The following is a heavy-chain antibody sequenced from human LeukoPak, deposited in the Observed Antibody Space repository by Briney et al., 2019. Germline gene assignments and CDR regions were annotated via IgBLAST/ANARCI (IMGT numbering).Heavy chain of an antibody. CDR3: ARDIASGGYSSDS. CDR2: INPNSGGT. Sequence: ASVKVSCKASVYTFTGYYMHWVRQAPGQGLEWMGWINPNSGGTNYAQKFQGRVTMTRDTSISTAYMELSRLRSDDTAVYYCARDIASGGYSSDSWGRGTLVTVSS. J-gene: IGHJ5*01. CDR1: VYTFTGYY. V-gene: IGHV1-2*02. D-gene: IGHD3-10*01.